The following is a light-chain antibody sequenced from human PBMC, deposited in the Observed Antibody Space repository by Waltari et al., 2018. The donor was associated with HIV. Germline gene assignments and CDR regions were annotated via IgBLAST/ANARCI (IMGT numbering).Light chain of an antibody. V-gene: IGLV1-47*01. J-gene: IGLJ3*02. CDR1: SSTIGSHY. Sequence: QSVLTQPPSASGTPGQRVASSCSGRSSTIGSHYVYWYQQLPGTAPKVLIYRSNQRPSGVPDRFSGSKSGTSASLAISALRSEDEADYYCATWDDSLSGPVFGGGTKLTVL. CDR2: RSN. CDR3: ATWDDSLSGPV.